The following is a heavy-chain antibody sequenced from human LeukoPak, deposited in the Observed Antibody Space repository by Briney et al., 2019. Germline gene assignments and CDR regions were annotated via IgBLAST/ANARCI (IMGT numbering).Heavy chain of an antibody. J-gene: IGHJ6*03. Sequence: GGSLRLSCAASGFTFSSYSMNWVRQAPGKGLEWVSYISSSSSTIYYADSVKGRFTISRDNAKNSLYLQMNSLRAEDTAVYYCAKASYRSPYYYYYMDAWGKGTTVTVSS. V-gene: IGHV3-48*01. CDR1: GFTFSSYS. CDR2: ISSSSSTI. CDR3: AKASYRSPYYYYYMDA. D-gene: IGHD4-11*01.